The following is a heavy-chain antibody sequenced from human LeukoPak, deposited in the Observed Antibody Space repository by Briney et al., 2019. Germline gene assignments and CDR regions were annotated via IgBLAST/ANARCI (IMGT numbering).Heavy chain of an antibody. Sequence: PGGSLRLSCAASGFIFNNYGMHWVRQAPGKGLEWVTLIWYHGNDKSYADSVKGRFTISRDNSKNTLYLQMNSLRAEDTAVYYCAKDLLSGTYYDILTGQNWGQGTLVTVSS. D-gene: IGHD3-9*01. CDR1: GFIFNNYG. CDR3: AKDLLSGTYYDILTGQN. CDR2: IWYHGNDK. V-gene: IGHV3-33*06. J-gene: IGHJ4*02.